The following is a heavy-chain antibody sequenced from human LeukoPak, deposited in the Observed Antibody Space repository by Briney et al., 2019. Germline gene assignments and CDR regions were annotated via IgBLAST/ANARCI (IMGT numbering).Heavy chain of an antibody. CDR1: GFTFSSYT. CDR3: ARDKGGQALIAPLDY. CDR2: ISTTSRAI. Sequence: GGSLRLTCAASGFTFSSYTMNWVRQAPGKGLEWVAHISTTSRAIYYADSVRGRFTVSRDNAKNSLFLQMNSLRDEDTAIYYCARDKGGQALIAPLDYWGQGTMVTVSS. J-gene: IGHJ4*02. D-gene: IGHD3-16*01. V-gene: IGHV3-48*02.